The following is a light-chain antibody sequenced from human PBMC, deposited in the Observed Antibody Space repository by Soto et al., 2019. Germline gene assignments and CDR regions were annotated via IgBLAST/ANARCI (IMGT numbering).Light chain of an antibody. CDR2: DTS. Sequence: PGERATLSCRASQRVSSYLAWYQQKPGQAPRLLIYDTSKRATGIPARFSGSGSGTDFTLTISSLEPEDFAVYYCQQRTNWPRSFTFGPGTKVDI. J-gene: IGKJ3*01. V-gene: IGKV3-11*01. CDR3: QQRTNWPRSFT. CDR1: QRVSSY.